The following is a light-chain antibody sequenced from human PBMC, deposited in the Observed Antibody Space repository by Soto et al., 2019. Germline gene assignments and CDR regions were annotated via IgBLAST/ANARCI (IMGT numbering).Light chain of an antibody. CDR2: GAS. J-gene: IGKJ5*01. V-gene: IGKV3-20*01. CDR1: QSVSSTY. Sequence: ERVLTQSPGSLSLSPGERATLSCRASQSVSSTYLAWYQHKPVQSPRLLIYGASSRSTGIPDRFSGSGSGTDFTLTISRLEPEDFAVYSCQHDGSSLSITFGQGTRVEIK. CDR3: QHDGSSLSIT.